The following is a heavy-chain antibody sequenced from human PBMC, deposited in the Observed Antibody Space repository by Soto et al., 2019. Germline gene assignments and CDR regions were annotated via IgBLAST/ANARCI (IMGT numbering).Heavy chain of an antibody. CDR3: ARGAYSREGYNAPPGY. CDR2: IYYSGST. D-gene: IGHD3-22*01. Sequence: SETLSLTCTVSGGSISSYYWSWIRQPPGKGLEWIGYIYYSGSTNYNPSLKSRVTISVDTSKNQFSLKLSSVTAADTAVYYCARGAYSREGYNAPPGYWGQGTLVTVSS. V-gene: IGHV4-59*01. J-gene: IGHJ4*02. CDR1: GGSISSYY.